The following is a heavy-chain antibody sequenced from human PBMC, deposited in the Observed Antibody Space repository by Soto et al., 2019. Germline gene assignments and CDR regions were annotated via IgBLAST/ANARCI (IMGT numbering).Heavy chain of an antibody. CDR2: ISGSGGST. D-gene: IGHD3-22*01. V-gene: IGHV3-23*01. Sequence: GGSLRLSCAASGFTFSSYAMSWVRQAPGKGLEWVSAISGSGGSTYYADSVKGRFTISRDNSKNTLYLQMNGLRAEDTAVYYCAKAPPLHYYDSSGYTTAGFDYWGQGTLVTV. J-gene: IGHJ4*02. CDR3: AKAPPLHYYDSSGYTTAGFDY. CDR1: GFTFSSYA.